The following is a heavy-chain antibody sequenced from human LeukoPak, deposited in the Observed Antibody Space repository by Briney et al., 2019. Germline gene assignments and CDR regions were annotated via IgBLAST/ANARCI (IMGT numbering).Heavy chain of an antibody. V-gene: IGHV4-34*01. D-gene: IGHD6-13*01. CDR3: ARRPGSSSSWYLRFDP. CDR1: GGSFSGYY. J-gene: IGHJ5*02. Sequence: KTSETLSLTCAVYGGSFSGYYWSWIRQPPGKGLEWIGEINHSGSTNYNPSLKSRVTISVDTSKNQFSLKLSSVTAADTAVYYCARRPGSSSSWYLRFDPWGQGTLVTVSS. CDR2: INHSGST.